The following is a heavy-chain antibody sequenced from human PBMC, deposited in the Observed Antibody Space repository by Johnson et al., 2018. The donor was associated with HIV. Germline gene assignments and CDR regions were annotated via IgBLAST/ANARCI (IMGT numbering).Heavy chain of an antibody. D-gene: IGHD3-10*01. CDR2: ISYDGSSN. Sequence: HVQLVESGGGVVQPGRSLRLSCVASGFTFSNYGMHWVRQAPGKGLEWVAVISYDGSSNFYPDSVKGRFTISRDNAKNSLYLQMNSLRAGDTALYYCAKNRDRSLGGTMVKGPPRDAFTIWGQGKMVTVSS. CDR1: GFTFSNYG. V-gene: IGHV3-30*18. CDR3: AKNRDRSLGGTMVKGPPRDAFTI. J-gene: IGHJ3*02.